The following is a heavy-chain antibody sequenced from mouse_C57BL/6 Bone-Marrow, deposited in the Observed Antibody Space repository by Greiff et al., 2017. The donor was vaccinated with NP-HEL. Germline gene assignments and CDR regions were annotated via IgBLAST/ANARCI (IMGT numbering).Heavy chain of an antibody. D-gene: IGHD2-12*01. CDR1: GYTFTSYG. Sequence: QVQLQQSGAELARPGASVKLSCKASGYTFTSYGISWVKQRTGQGLEWIGEIYPRSGNTYYNEKFKGKATLTADTSSSTAYMELRSLTSEDSAVYFCARAGSYRGFAYWGQGTLVTVSA. V-gene: IGHV1-81*01. CDR3: ARAGSYRGFAY. CDR2: IYPRSGNT. J-gene: IGHJ3*01.